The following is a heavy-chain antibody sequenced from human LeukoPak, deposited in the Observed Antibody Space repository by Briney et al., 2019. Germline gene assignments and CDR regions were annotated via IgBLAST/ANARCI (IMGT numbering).Heavy chain of an antibody. J-gene: IGHJ4*02. CDR2: ITVCSRPT. CDR3: TKESDYSNAAPELGFDS. D-gene: IGHD4-11*01. V-gene: IGHV3-23*01. CDR1: GFAFSRYA. Sequence: GESLRLSCVASGFAFSRYAMSWVRQAPGKGLEWVSGITVCSRPTADAESVKGRFIIFKDSSRNTLYLQMYSLRADDTAVYYCTKESDYSNAAPELGFDSWGQGTLVTASS.